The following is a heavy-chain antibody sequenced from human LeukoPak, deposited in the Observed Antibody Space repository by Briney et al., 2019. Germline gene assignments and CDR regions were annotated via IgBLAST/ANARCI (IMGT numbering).Heavy chain of an antibody. CDR2: IYYSGTA. D-gene: IGHD6-19*01. Sequence: PSETLSLTCTVSGGSIRSYYWSWIRQSPGKGLEWIGLIYYSGTANYNPSLKSRVTISVDTSKNQFSLKLSSMTAADTAVYYCARGGWYVFDYWGQGTLVTVSS. V-gene: IGHV4-59*01. CDR3: ARGGWYVFDY. CDR1: GGSIRSYY. J-gene: IGHJ4*02.